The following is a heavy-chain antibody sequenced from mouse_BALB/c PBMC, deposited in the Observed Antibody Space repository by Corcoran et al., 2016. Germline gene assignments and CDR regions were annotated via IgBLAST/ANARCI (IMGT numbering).Heavy chain of an antibody. CDR3: ERSGIYDGYHYFDY. J-gene: IGHJ2*01. Sequence: EVQLQQSGPELVKPGASVKISCKASGYSFTGYYMHWVKQSHVKSLEWIGRINPYNGATSYNQNFKAKASLTVDKSSSTAYMELHSLTSEDSAVYYGERSGIYDGYHYFDYWGQGTTLTVSS. V-gene: IGHV1-26*01. CDR2: INPYNGAT. CDR1: GYSFTGYY. D-gene: IGHD2-3*01.